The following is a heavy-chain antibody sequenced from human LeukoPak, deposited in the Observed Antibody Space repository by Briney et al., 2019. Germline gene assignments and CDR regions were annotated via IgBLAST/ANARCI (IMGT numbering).Heavy chain of an antibody. Sequence: GGSLRLSCAASGFTFSSYAMHWVRQAPGKGLEWVAVISYDGSNKYYADSVKGRFTISRDNSKNTLYLQMNSLRAEDTAVYYCARGRWLQSHFDYWGQGTLVTVSS. CDR3: ARGRWLQSHFDY. CDR1: GFTFSSYA. D-gene: IGHD5-24*01. CDR2: ISYDGSNK. V-gene: IGHV3-30-3*01. J-gene: IGHJ4*02.